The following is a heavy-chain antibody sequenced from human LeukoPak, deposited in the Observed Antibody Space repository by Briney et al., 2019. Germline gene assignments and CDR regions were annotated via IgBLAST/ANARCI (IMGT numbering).Heavy chain of an antibody. Sequence: GGALKISCKCSGYRFPTYWIAWVRQIPGKGLEGMGIIYPEESNIRYSPSFHGEVTISADKSISTTYIQWSSLKASATDMYYCARPPSRGYSSSFEYWGQGTLVTVSS. CDR1: GYRFPTYW. D-gene: IGHD2-2*03. J-gene: IGHJ4*02. CDR2: IYPEESNI. V-gene: IGHV5-51*01. CDR3: ARPPSRGYSSSFEY.